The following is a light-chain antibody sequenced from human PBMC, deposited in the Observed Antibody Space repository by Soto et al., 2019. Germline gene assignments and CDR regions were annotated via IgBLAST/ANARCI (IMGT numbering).Light chain of an antibody. J-gene: IGKJ3*01. CDR3: QQYSSSPPEFT. Sequence: EIVLTQSPGTLSVSPGEGVTLSCRASQSVNSNYLAWYQQRPGQAPRLLIFGASYRATGIPDRFSGSGSGTDFTLTISRLEPEDFAVYYCQQYSSSPPEFTFGPGTKVDSK. V-gene: IGKV3-20*01. CDR1: QSVNSNY. CDR2: GAS.